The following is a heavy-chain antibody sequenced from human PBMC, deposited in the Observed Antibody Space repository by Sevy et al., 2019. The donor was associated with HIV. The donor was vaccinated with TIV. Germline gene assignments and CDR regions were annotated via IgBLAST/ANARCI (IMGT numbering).Heavy chain of an antibody. V-gene: IGHV3-33*01. J-gene: IGHJ4*02. CDR3: ARDLEFYDSGDYGPAFMPDY. Sequence: GGCLRLSCAASGFTFSSYGMHWVRQGPGKGLEWVAVIWFDGSNTYYADSVKGRFTISRDIAKNTLHLQMNSLRAEDTAVYYCARDLEFYDSGDYGPAFMPDYWGQGTLVTVSS. D-gene: IGHD4-17*01. CDR2: IWFDGSNT. CDR1: GFTFSSYG.